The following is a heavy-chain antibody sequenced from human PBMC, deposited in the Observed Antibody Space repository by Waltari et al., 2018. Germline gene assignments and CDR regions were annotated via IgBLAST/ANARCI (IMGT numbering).Heavy chain of an antibody. Sequence: QVQLVESGGGVVQPGGSLRLSCAASGFPFRSSCMLWVRQAPGKGLDWVAFIRYDGSNKYYADSVKGRFTISRDNSKNTLYLQMNSLRAEDTAVYYCAKGSDDAPQNWGQGTLVTVSS. J-gene: IGHJ4*02. V-gene: IGHV3-30*02. CDR3: AKGSDDAPQN. D-gene: IGHD2-2*01. CDR2: IRYDGSNK. CDR1: GFPFRSSC.